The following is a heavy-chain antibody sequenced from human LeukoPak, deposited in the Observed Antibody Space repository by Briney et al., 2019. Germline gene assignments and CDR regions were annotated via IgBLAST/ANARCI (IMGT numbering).Heavy chain of an antibody. CDR2: IIPIFGTA. Sequence: SVKVSCKASGGTFSSYAISWVRQAPGQGLEWMGGIIPIFGTANYAQKFQGRVTITADESTSTAYMELSSLRSEGTAVYYCARDFYAAVAGRANWFDPWGQGTLVTVSS. V-gene: IGHV1-69*13. CDR1: GGTFSSYA. CDR3: ARDFYAAVAGRANWFDP. D-gene: IGHD6-19*01. J-gene: IGHJ5*02.